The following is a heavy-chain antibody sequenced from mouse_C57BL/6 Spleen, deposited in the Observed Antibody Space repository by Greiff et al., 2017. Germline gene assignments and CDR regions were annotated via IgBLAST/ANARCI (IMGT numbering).Heavy chain of an antibody. CDR3: TTTVVAFYAMDY. Sequence: EVKVEESGEGLVKPGGSLKLSCAASGFTFSSYAMSWVRQTPEKRLEWVAYISSGGDYIYYADTVKGRFTISRDNARNTLYLQMSSLKSEDTAMYYCTTTVVAFYAMDYWGQGTSVTVSS. D-gene: IGHD1-1*01. CDR1: GFTFSSYA. CDR2: ISSGGDYI. V-gene: IGHV5-9-1*02. J-gene: IGHJ4*01.